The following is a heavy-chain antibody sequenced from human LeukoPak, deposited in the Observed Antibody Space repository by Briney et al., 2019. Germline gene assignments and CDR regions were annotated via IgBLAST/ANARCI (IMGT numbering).Heavy chain of an antibody. CDR3: AKDRVDTAMVMDY. V-gene: IGHV3-30*02. CDR1: GFTFSSYW. J-gene: IGHJ4*02. Sequence: GGSLRLSCAASGFTFSSYWMSWVRQAPGKGLEWVAFIRYDGSNKYYADSVKGRFTISRDNSKNTLYLQMNSLRAEDTAVYYCAKDRVDTAMVMDYWGQGTLVTVSS. CDR2: IRYDGSNK. D-gene: IGHD5-18*01.